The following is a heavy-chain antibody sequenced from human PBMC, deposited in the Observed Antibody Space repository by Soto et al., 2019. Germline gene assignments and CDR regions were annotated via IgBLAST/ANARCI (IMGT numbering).Heavy chain of an antibody. CDR3: ARHLDPTYYYYYMDV. V-gene: IGHV5-51*01. Sequence: GESLKISCKGSGSSFTSYWIGWVRQMPGKGLEWMGIIYPGDSDTRYSPSFQGQVTISADKSISTAYLQWSGLKASDTAMYYCARHLDPTYYYYYMDVWGKGTTVTVSS. CDR1: GSSFTSYW. D-gene: IGHD1-1*01. CDR2: IYPGDSDT. J-gene: IGHJ6*03.